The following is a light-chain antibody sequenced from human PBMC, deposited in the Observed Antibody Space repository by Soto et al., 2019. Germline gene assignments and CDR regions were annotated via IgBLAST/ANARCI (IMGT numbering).Light chain of an antibody. V-gene: IGLV2-8*01. CDR3: SSYAGSNNYV. CDR1: SSDVGGYNS. J-gene: IGLJ1*01. CDR2: EVS. Sequence: QSVLTQPPSASGSPGQSVTISCTGASSDVGGYNSVSWYQQHPGKAPKLMIYEVSKRPSGVPDRFSGSKSGNTASLTVSGLQADDEADYYSSSYAGSNNYVFGTGTKLTVL.